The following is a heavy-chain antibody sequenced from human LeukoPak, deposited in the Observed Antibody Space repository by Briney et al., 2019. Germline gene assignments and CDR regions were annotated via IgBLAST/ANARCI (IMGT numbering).Heavy chain of an antibody. CDR2: VSGTGGST. D-gene: IGHD5-24*01. CDR1: GFIFSNYA. CDR3: AKDIQLSA. J-gene: IGHJ3*01. Sequence: GGSLRLSCGASGFIFSNYAMSWVRQAPGKGLEWVSSVSGTGGSTNYADSVKGRFTISGDNSKNTLSLQMNSLRVEDTAMYYCAKDIQLSAWGLGTMVTVSS. V-gene: IGHV3-23*01.